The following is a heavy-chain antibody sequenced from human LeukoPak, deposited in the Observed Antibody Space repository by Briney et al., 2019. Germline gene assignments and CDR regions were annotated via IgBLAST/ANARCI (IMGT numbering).Heavy chain of an antibody. D-gene: IGHD2-15*01. CDR1: GYTFTGYY. J-gene: IGHJ5*02. CDR2: INPNSGGT. V-gene: IGHV1-2*02. Sequence: RASVKVSCKASGYTFTGYYMHWVRQAPGQGLEWMGWINPNSGGTNYAQKFQGRVTMTRDTSTSTVYMELSSLRSDDTAVYYCARDTEDDCSGGSCYSIRLVRETNWFDPWGQGTLVTVSS. CDR3: ARDTEDDCSGGSCYSIRLVRETNWFDP.